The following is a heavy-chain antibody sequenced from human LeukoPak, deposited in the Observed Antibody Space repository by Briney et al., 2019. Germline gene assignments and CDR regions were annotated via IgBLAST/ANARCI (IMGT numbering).Heavy chain of an antibody. CDR3: AREMTTVTSRAHFDL. Sequence: SETLSLTCAVYGGSFSGYYWSWIRQPPGKGLEWIGEINHSGSTNYNPSLKSRVTISVDTSKNQFSLKLSSVTAADTAVYYCAREMTTVTSRAHFDLWGRGTLVTVSS. CDR1: GGSFSGYY. J-gene: IGHJ2*01. V-gene: IGHV4-34*01. D-gene: IGHD4-4*01. CDR2: INHSGST.